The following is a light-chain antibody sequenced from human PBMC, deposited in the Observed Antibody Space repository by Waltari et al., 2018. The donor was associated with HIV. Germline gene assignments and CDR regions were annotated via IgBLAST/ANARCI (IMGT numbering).Light chain of an antibody. CDR3: GTWDPRLCAGV. CDR2: DNN. V-gene: IGLV1-51*01. J-gene: IGLJ3*02. CDR1: YDY. Sequence: QSVFTQPHSLSPAPGQKVTIARSGSYDYVSRDQHVPEAAPKLLIYDNNKRPSGIPVRFSGSKSGTSATLGITGLQTGDEADYYCGTWDPRLCAGVFGGGTKLTVL.